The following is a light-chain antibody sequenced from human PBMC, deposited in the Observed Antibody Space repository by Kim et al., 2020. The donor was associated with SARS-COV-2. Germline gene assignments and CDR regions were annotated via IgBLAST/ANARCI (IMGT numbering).Light chain of an antibody. Sequence: VTISCTGSTSTIGAGYDVHWYQQLPGTVPKILIYGNDQRPSGVPGRFSGSTSGTSASLAITGLQPEDEADYYCQSYDSSLTGSRVFGGGTKVTVL. V-gene: IGLV1-40*01. CDR1: TSTIGAGYD. CDR2: GND. CDR3: QSYDSSLTGSRV. J-gene: IGLJ3*02.